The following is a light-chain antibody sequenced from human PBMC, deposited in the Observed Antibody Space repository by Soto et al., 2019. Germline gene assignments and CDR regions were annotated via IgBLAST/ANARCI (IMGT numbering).Light chain of an antibody. J-gene: IGKJ1*01. CDR3: QQYGSPRCT. V-gene: IGKV3-20*01. CDR2: GAS. Sequence: EIVLTQSPGTLSLSPGEGATLSCRASQSVSSSYLAWYQQNRGHAPRLLIYGASTRPTGTPDRFSGSGSGTDFTLTITRLEPEDFAGYYSQQYGSPRCTFGQRTKVEIK. CDR1: QSVSSSY.